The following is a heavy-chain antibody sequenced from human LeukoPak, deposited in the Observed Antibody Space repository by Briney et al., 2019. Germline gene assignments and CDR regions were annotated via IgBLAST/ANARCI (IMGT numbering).Heavy chain of an antibody. J-gene: IGHJ3*02. CDR3: ARDRERAPIDAFDI. Sequence: SVKVSCKASGGTFSSYAISWVRQAPGQGLEWMGGIIPIFGTANYAQKFQGRVTIPADESTSTAYMELSSLRSEDTAVYYCARDRERAPIDAFDIWGQGTMVTVSS. CDR1: GGTFSSYA. CDR2: IIPIFGTA. D-gene: IGHD1-26*01. V-gene: IGHV1-69*13.